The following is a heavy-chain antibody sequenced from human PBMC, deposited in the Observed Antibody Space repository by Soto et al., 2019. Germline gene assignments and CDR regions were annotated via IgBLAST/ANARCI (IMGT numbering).Heavy chain of an antibody. D-gene: IGHD2-15*01. CDR1: GGSISSSRYS. Sequence: SGTLSLTCTVSGGSISSSRYSWGWIRQPPGKGLEWIGSAYYSGSTYYNPSLKSRVTMSVDTSKNQFSLKLSSVTAADTAVYYCATRQGGSYNWFDPWGQGTLVTVSS. CDR3: ATRQGGSYNWFDP. CDR2: AYYSGST. J-gene: IGHJ5*02. V-gene: IGHV4-39*01.